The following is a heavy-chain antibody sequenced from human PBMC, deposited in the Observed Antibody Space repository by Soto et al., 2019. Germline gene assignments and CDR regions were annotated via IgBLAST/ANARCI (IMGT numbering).Heavy chain of an antibody. Sequence: QPGGSLRLSCAASGFTFSSYAMSWVRQAPGKGLEWVSAISGSGGSTYYADSVKGRFTISRDNSKNTLYLQMNSLRAEDTAVYYCAKGIVVVPAAMPGIDYWGQGTLVTVSS. V-gene: IGHV3-23*01. J-gene: IGHJ4*02. D-gene: IGHD2-2*01. CDR1: GFTFSSYA. CDR2: ISGSGGST. CDR3: AKGIVVVPAAMPGIDY.